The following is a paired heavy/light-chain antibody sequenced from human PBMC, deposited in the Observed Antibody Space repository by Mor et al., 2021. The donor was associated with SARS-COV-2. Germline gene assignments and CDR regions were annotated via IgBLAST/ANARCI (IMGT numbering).Light chain of an antibody. CDR2: LNSDGSH. Sequence: QLVLTQSPSASASLGASVKLTCTLSSGHSSYAIAWHQQQPEKGPRYLMKLNSDGSHSKGDGIPDRFSGSSSGAERYLTISSLQSEDEADYYCQTWGTGIHSVFGGGTKLTVL. J-gene: IGLJ2*01. V-gene: IGLV4-69*01. CDR3: QTWGTGIHSV. CDR1: SGHSSYA.
Heavy chain of an antibody. CDR1: GFTFSSYA. CDR3: ARDWERWLQFDAFDI. D-gene: IGHD5-12*01. CDR2: ISYDGSNK. Sequence: QVQLVESGGGVVQPGRSLRLSCAASGFTFSSYAMHWVRQAPGKGLEWVAVISYDGSNKYYADSVKGRFTISRDNSKNTLYLQMNSLRAEDTAVYYCARDWERWLQFDAFDIWGQGTMVTVSS. J-gene: IGHJ3*02. V-gene: IGHV3-30*01.